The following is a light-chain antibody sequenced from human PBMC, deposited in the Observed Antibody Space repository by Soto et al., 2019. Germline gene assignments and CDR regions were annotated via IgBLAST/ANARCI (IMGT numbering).Light chain of an antibody. J-gene: IGLJ2*01. Sequence: QTVVTQPPSASGTPGQRVTISCSGSSSNIGSNYVYWYQQLPGTAPKLLIYRNNQRPSGVPDRFSGSKSGTSASLAISGLRSEDEADYYCAAWDDSLSVVVFGGATKLTVL. CDR3: AAWDDSLSVVV. CDR1: SSNIGSNY. V-gene: IGLV1-47*01. CDR2: RNN.